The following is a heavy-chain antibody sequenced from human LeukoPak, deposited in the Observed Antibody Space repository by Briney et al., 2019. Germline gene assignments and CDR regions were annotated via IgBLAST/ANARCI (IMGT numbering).Heavy chain of an antibody. D-gene: IGHD5-24*01. Sequence: GGSLRLSCAASGFTFSSYAMHWVRQAPGKGLEWVANIKQDGSEKYYVDSVKGRFTISRDNAKNSLYLQMNSLRAEDTAVYYCARGRRWLQPFDYWGQGTLVTVSS. V-gene: IGHV3-7*01. CDR1: GFTFSSYA. CDR2: IKQDGSEK. CDR3: ARGRRWLQPFDY. J-gene: IGHJ4*02.